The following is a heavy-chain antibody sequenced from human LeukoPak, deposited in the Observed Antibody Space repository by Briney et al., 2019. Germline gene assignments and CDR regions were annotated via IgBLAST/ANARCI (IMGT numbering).Heavy chain of an antibody. CDR1: GGSISSYY. V-gene: IGHV4-4*08. CDR2: IYTSGST. Sequence: SETLSLTCTVSGGSISSYYWSWIRQPPGKGLEWIGYIYTSGSTNYNPSLKSRVSMSVETSKNQFSLKLNSVTAADTAVYYCAREYDAVDIWGQGTMVTVSS. J-gene: IGHJ3*02. CDR3: AREYDAVDI.